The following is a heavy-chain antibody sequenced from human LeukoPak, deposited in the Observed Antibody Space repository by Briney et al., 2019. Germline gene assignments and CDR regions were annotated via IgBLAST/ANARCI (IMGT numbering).Heavy chain of an antibody. CDR3: ARHSGPYSSSWFDY. D-gene: IGHD6-13*01. J-gene: IGHJ5*01. Sequence: SETLSLTCTVSGGSISSSSFYWGWTRQPPGKGLEWIGSIYYSGSTYYNPSLKSRVTISVDTSKNQFSLKLSSVTAADTAVYYCARHSGPYSSSWFDYWGQGTLVTVSS. CDR1: GGSISSSSFY. CDR2: IYYSGST. V-gene: IGHV4-39*01.